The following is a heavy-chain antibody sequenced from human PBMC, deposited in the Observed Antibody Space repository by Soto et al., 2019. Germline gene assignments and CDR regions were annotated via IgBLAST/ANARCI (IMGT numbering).Heavy chain of an antibody. V-gene: IGHV1-3*01. CDR2: SNGGNGNT. Sequence: AASVKVSCKANGYTFRNYAMHWVRQAPGQGLEWMGWSNGGNGNTKYSQKFQGRVTITRDTSASTAYMELSSLRSEDTAVYYCARDGPIYDILSARYFYGMDVWGQGTTVTVSS. J-gene: IGHJ6*02. CDR1: GYTFRNYA. CDR3: ARDGPIYDILSARYFYGMDV. D-gene: IGHD3-9*01.